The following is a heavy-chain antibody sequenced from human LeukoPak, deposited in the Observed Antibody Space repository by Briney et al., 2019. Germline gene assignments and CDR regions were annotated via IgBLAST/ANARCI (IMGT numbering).Heavy chain of an antibody. D-gene: IGHD2-21*02. CDR2: ISYDGSNK. CDR1: GFTFSSYG. V-gene: IGHV3-30*18. CDR3: AKDLGDCGGDCYPPGAFDI. J-gene: IGHJ3*02. Sequence: PGRSLRLSCAASGFTFSSYGMHWVRQAPGKGLEWVAVISYDGSNKYYADSVKGRFTISRDNSKNTLYLQMNSLRAEDTAVYYCAKDLGDCGGDCYPPGAFDIWGQGTMVTVSS.